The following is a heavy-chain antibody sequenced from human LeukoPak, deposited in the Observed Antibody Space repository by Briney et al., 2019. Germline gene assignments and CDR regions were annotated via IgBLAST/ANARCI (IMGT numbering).Heavy chain of an antibody. CDR3: ARQGTYSSAIGMGY. J-gene: IGHJ4*02. CDR1: GYTFPSYF. V-gene: IGHV1-46*01. D-gene: IGHD6-19*01. Sequence: ASVKVSCKASGYTFPSYFMHWVRQAPGQGLEWMGIINPTGGSTTYAQKFQGRVTMTRDTSTRTVYMEVNSLRSEDTAVYYCARQGTYSSAIGMGYWGQGTLVTVSS. CDR2: INPTGGST.